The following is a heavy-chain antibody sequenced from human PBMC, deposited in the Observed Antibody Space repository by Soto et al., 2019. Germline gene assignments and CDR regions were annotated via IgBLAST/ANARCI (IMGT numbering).Heavy chain of an antibody. J-gene: IGHJ4*02. Sequence: SETLSLTCTVSGGSISSYYWSWFRQSPGKGLEFIGYIYYAGTTTYNPSLKSRVTISVDTSKNQFSLRLSSVTAADTAVYSCARGESMLPSILTSPLDFWGQGILVTVS. D-gene: IGHD2-15*01. V-gene: IGHV4-59*12. CDR3: ARGESMLPSILTSPLDF. CDR2: IYYAGTT. CDR1: GGSISSYY.